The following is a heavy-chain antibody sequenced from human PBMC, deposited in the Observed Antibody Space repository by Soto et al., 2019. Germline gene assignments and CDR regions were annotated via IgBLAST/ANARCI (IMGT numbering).Heavy chain of an antibody. CDR1: GGSISSYY. D-gene: IGHD3-22*01. V-gene: IGHV4-4*07. CDR2: IYTSGST. CDR3: AGEAYYYDSSGYYYWGFDY. Sequence: SETLSLTCPVSGGSISSYYWSWIRQPAGKGLEWIGRIYTSGSTNYNPSLKSRVTMSVDTSKNQFSLKLSSVTAADTAVYYCAGEAYYYDSSGYYYWGFDYWGQGALVTVSS. J-gene: IGHJ4*02.